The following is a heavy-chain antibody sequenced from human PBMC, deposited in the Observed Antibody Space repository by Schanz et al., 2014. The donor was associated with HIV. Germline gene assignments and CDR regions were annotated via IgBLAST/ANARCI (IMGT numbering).Heavy chain of an antibody. CDR1: GFTFSSYA. J-gene: IGHJ2*01. Sequence: EVQLLESGGGLVQPGGSLRLSCAASGFTFSSYAMSWVRQAPGKGLEWVSAISGSSITYSADSVKGRFTISRENSKNTXYLQMNSLSAEATAVFYCALSRPSGYGGSWYFDLWGRGTLVAVSS. V-gene: IGHV3-23*01. D-gene: IGHD2-15*01. CDR3: ALSRPSGYGGSWYFDL. CDR2: ISGSSIT.